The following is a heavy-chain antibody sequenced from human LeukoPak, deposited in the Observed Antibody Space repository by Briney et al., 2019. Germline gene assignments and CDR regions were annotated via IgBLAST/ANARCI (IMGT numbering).Heavy chain of an antibody. CDR2: ISGSGGST. CDR1: GFTFSSYA. CDR3: AKDFKELRVRGVMGLIDY. D-gene: IGHD3-10*01. Sequence: GGSLRLSCAASGFTFSSYAMSWVRQAPGKGLEWVSAISGSGGSTYYADSVKGRFTISRDNSKNTLYLQMNSLRAEDTAVYYCAKDFKELRVRGVMGLIDYWGQGTLVTVSS. J-gene: IGHJ4*02. V-gene: IGHV3-23*01.